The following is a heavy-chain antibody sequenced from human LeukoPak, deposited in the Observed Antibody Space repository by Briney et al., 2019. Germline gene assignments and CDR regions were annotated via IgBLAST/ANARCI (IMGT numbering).Heavy chain of an antibody. Sequence: GRSLRLSCAASGFTFSSYGMHWVRQAPGKGLEWVAVIWYDGSNKYYADSVKGRFTISRDNSKNTLYLQMNSLRAEDTAVYYCARRDRTVVTPHYYYYMDVWGKGTTVTVSS. CDR2: IWYDGSNK. CDR1: GFTFSSYG. J-gene: IGHJ6*03. V-gene: IGHV3-33*01. D-gene: IGHD4-23*01. CDR3: ARRDRTVVTPHYYYYMDV.